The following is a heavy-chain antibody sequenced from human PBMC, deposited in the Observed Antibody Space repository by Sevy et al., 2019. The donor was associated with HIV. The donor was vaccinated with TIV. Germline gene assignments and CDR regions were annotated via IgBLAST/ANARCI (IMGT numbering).Heavy chain of an antibody. CDR3: ARGPPDGSYDYFDS. Sequence: GGSLRLSCAASGFTFSSFNMNWVRQAPGKGLEWVSSISGLSNYIYYAESLKGRLIISRDNARNKLYLQMNGLRADDTAVYYCARGPPDGSYDYFDSWGQGTLVTVSS. V-gene: IGHV3-21*06. J-gene: IGHJ4*02. D-gene: IGHD1-26*01. CDR1: GFTFSSFN. CDR2: ISGLSNYI.